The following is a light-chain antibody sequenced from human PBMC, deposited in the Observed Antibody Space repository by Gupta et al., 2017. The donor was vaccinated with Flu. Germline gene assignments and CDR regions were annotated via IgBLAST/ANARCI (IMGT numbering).Light chain of an antibody. CDR2: NTD. V-gene: IGLV1-44*01. CDR3: AQWDDILDGPV. J-gene: IGLJ2*01. CDR1: SHIGRGA. Sequence: SHIGRGAVSWYQHLPGSAPNVLIYNTDQRPSGAPARFAGTKSGGSASLFIDGLQSEDEAVYYCAQWDDILDGPVFGGGTRLTVL.